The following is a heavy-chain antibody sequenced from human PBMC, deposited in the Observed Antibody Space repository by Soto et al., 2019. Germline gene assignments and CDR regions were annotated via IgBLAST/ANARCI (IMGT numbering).Heavy chain of an antibody. CDR3: ARGWYGWNYDY. D-gene: IGHD1-7*01. V-gene: IGHV4-34*01. Sequence: SETLSLTCAVYGGSFSGYYWSWIRQPPGKGLEWIGEINHSGSTNYNPSLKSRVTISVDTSKNQSSLKLSSVTAADTAVYYCARGWYGWNYDYWGQGTLVTVSS. CDR1: GGSFSGYY. CDR2: INHSGST. J-gene: IGHJ4*02.